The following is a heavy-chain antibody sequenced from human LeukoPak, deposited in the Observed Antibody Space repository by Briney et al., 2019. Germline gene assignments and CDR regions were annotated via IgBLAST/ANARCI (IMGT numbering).Heavy chain of an antibody. CDR1: GDSVSSDCAA. CDR2: TYYRSKWYN. Sequence: SQTLSLTCAISGDSVSSDCAAWNWIRQSPSRGLECLGRTYYRSKWYNDYSAFVKSRIIINPDTSKNQFSLQLNSVTPEDTAVYYCARAVAGTEGWFNSWGQGTLVTVSS. D-gene: IGHD1-1*01. J-gene: IGHJ5*01. V-gene: IGHV6-1*01. CDR3: ARAVAGTEGWFNS.